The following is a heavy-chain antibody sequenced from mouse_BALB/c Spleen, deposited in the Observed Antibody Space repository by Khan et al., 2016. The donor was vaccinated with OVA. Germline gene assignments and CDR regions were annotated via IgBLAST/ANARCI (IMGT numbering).Heavy chain of an antibody. CDR3: ATSGHYGGNYYFGMDY. CDR2: INPDTGYN. D-gene: IGHD1-1*01. CDR1: GYTFTTYW. Sequence: QVQLQQSGAELAKPGASVKMSCKASGYTFTTYWMHWIKQRPGQGLEWIGYINPDTGYNECEQKFKDKATLTADKSSSTAYMQLSSLTSEDSAVEYCATSGHYGGNYYFGMDYWGQGTSVTVSS. J-gene: IGHJ4*01. V-gene: IGHV1-7*01.